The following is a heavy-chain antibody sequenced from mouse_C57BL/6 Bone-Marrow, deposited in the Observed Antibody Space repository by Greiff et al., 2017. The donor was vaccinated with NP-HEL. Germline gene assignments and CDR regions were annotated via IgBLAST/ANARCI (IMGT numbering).Heavy chain of an antibody. V-gene: IGHV1-82*01. CDR3: ARSRTGFAY. D-gene: IGHD4-1*01. CDR2: IYPGDGDT. CDR1: GYAFSSSW. Sequence: VQLQESGPELVKPGASVKISCKASGYAFSSSWMNWVKQRPGKGLEWIGRIYPGDGDTNNNGKFKGKATLTADKTSSTAYMQLSSLTSADSAVYCCARSRTGFAYWGQGTLVTVSA. J-gene: IGHJ3*01.